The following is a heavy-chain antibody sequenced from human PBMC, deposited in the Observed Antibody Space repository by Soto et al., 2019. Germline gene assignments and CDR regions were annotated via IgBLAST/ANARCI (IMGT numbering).Heavy chain of an antibody. CDR1: GASISTYY. CDR3: ASQKLDVPAFFDY. V-gene: IGHV4-59*12. Sequence: SETLSLTCTVSGASISTYYWSWIRQPPGKGLEWIGYIYHSGITNYNPSLQSRVTISIDMSKNELSLKLSSVTAADTAVYYCASQKLDVPAFFDYWGQGMLVTVSS. CDR2: IYHSGIT. J-gene: IGHJ4*02. D-gene: IGHD4-4*01.